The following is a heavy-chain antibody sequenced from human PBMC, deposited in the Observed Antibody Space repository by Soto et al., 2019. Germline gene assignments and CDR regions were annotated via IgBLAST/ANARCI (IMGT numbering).Heavy chain of an antibody. D-gene: IGHD2-2*01. V-gene: IGHV4-59*11. Sequence: SETLSLTCTVSGGSMSSHYWTWLRQSPEKGLEWIGYISYSGSTYYNPSLKSRVSISADTSKNQFSLRMNSMIAADTAVYYCARADPAASVGYWGQGTLVTVSS. CDR3: ARADPAASVGY. CDR1: GGSMSSHY. CDR2: ISYSGST. J-gene: IGHJ4*02.